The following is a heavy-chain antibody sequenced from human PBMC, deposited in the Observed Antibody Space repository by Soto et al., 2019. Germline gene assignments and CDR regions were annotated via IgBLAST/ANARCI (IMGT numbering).Heavy chain of an antibody. CDR1: GFTFSSYW. D-gene: IGHD1-26*01. V-gene: IGHV3-7*03. CDR2: IKQDGSEK. J-gene: IGHJ3*02. CDR3: AKSLSGGTLRGAFDI. Sequence: GGSLRLSCAASGFTFSSYWMSWVRQAPGKGLEWVANIKQDGSEKYYVDSVKGRFTISRDNAKNSLYLQMNSLRAEDTAVYYCAKSLSGGTLRGAFDIWGQGTMVTVS.